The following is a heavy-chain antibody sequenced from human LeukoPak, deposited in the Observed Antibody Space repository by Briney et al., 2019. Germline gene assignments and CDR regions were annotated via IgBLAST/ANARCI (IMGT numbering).Heavy chain of an antibody. CDR1: GYAFTNYH. V-gene: IGHV1-46*01. Sequence: ASVKVSCKASGYAFTNYHLHWVRQAPGQGLEWMGIINPSGGSTSYAQKFQDRVTMTRDTSTSTVYMELNSLRSEDTDVYYCARATWYGGNPSGAFDIWGQGTMVTVSS. CDR2: INPSGGST. D-gene: IGHD4/OR15-4a*01. J-gene: IGHJ3*02. CDR3: ARATWYGGNPSGAFDI.